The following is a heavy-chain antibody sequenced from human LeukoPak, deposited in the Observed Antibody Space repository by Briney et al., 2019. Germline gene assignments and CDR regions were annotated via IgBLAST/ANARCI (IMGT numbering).Heavy chain of an antibody. V-gene: IGHV1-2*02. CDR1: GYTFTGYY. D-gene: IGHD2-8*01. J-gene: IGHJ4*02. Sequence: GASVKVSCKASGYTFTGYYMHWVRQAPGQGLEWMGWINPNSGGTNYAQKFQGRVTMTRDTSISTAYMELSRLRSDDTAVYYCARDPGVYCTNGVCYPGVFGYWGQGTLVTVSS. CDR3: ARDPGVYCTNGVCYPGVFGY. CDR2: INPNSGGT.